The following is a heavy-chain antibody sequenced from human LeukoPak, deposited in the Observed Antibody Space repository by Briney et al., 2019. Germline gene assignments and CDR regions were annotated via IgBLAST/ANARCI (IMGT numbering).Heavy chain of an antibody. D-gene: IGHD5-18*01. V-gene: IGHV3-7*01. Sequence: GGSLRLSCAASGFTFSSYWMSWVRQAPGKGLEWVANIKKDGSEKYYVDSIKGRSTIPRDNAKTSLYLQMISLRAEDTAVYYCARHLSGITGYTYGRGIDYWGQGTLVTVSS. CDR2: IKKDGSEK. CDR1: GFTFSSYW. CDR3: ARHLSGITGYTYGRGIDY. J-gene: IGHJ4*02.